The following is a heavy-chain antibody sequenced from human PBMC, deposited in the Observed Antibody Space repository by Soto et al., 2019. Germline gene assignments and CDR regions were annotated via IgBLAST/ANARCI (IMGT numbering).Heavy chain of an antibody. J-gene: IGHJ2*01. Sequence: QVQLVESGGGVVQPGRSLRLSCAASGFTFSSYAMHWVRQAPGKGLEWVAVKSYDGSNKYYTDSVKGRFTISRDNSKNTLYLQMNSLRAEDTAVNYCARDPLWGTAMVLWYFDLWGRGTLVTVSS. D-gene: IGHD5-18*01. CDR2: KSYDGSNK. CDR1: GFTFSSYA. V-gene: IGHV3-30-3*01. CDR3: ARDPLWGTAMVLWYFDL.